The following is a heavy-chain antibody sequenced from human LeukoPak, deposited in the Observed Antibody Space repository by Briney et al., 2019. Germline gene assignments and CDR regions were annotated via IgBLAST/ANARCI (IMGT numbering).Heavy chain of an antibody. V-gene: IGHV4-4*07. D-gene: IGHD2-2*01. J-gene: IGHJ4*02. CDR1: GGSITTYY. CDR2: INTSGST. CDR3: ARGSCTSNSCYSIDY. Sequence: SETLSLTCTVSGGSITTYYWSWIRQSAGKGLEWIGRINTSGSTNYKPSLKSRVTISVDKSKNRFSLKLSSVTAADTAVYYCARGSCTSNSCYSIDYWGQGTLVTVSS.